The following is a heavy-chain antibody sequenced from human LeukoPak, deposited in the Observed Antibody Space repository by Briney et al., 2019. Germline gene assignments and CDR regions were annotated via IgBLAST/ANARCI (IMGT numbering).Heavy chain of an antibody. CDR2: INPNSGGT. CDR3: ASPRRGYGDYVDFDY. V-gene: IGHV1-2*02. J-gene: IGHJ4*02. Sequence: ATVKVSCRASGYSFTGYYMHWVRQAPGQGLEWMGWINPNSGGTYFAQKFQGRVTMTRDTSISTAYMELSRLRSDDTAVYYCASPRRGYGDYVDFDYWGQGTLVTVSS. D-gene: IGHD4-17*01. CDR1: GYSFTGYY.